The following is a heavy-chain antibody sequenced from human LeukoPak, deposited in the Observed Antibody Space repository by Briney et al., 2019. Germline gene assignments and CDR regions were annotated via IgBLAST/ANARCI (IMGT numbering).Heavy chain of an antibody. V-gene: IGHV3-33*01. CDR1: GFTPSSYA. J-gene: IGHJ4*02. CDR2: IWCDGSNK. CDR3: AREGSPYSGSFYDY. Sequence: PGGSLRLSCAASGFTPSSYAMHWVRQAPGKGLERVAVIWCDGSNKYYAESVKGRFTISRDNSKNTLYLQMNSLRVEDTAVYYCAREGSPYSGSFYDYWGQGALVTVSS. D-gene: IGHD1-26*01.